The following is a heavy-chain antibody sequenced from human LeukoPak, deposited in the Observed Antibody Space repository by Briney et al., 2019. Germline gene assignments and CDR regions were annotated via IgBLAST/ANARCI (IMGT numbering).Heavy chain of an antibody. CDR2: ISSSSSYI. V-gene: IGHV3-21*01. J-gene: IGHJ4*02. CDR3: ATGGGGSYYEFDY. Sequence: PGGSLRLSCAASGFTFSSYSTNWVRQVPGKGLEWVSSISSSSSYIYYADSVEGRFTISRDNAKNSLYLQMNSLRAEDTAVYYCATGGGGSYYEFDYWGQGTLVTVSS. CDR1: GFTFSSYS. D-gene: IGHD1-26*01.